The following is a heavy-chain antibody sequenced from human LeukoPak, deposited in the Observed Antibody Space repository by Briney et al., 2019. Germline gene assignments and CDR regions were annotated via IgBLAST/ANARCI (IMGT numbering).Heavy chain of an antibody. V-gene: IGHV1-46*01. D-gene: IGHD4-17*01. Sequence: GASVKVSCKASGYTFTSYYMHWVRQAPGQGLEWMGIINPSGSSTSYAQKFQGRVTMTRDMSTSTVYMELSSLRSDDTAIYYCARSQPRGYGDPYYFDYWGQGTLVTVSS. CDR2: INPSGSST. CDR1: GYTFTSYY. J-gene: IGHJ4*02. CDR3: ARSQPRGYGDPYYFDY.